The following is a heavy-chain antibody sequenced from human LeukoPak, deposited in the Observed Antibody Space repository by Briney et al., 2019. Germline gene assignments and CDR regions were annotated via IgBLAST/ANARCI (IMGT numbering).Heavy chain of an antibody. CDR1: GFTASRYA. CDR2: VRSSDGYT. J-gene: IGHJ2*01. V-gene: IGHV3-21*01. CDR3: ARDGNFYFDL. Sequence: GGSLRLSCAASGFTASRYAMNWVRQAPGKGLEWVSTVRSSDGYTYYADSVKRRFTISRDNAKNSLYLQMNSLRAEDTAVYYCARDGNFYFDLWGRGTLVTVSS. D-gene: IGHD1-7*01.